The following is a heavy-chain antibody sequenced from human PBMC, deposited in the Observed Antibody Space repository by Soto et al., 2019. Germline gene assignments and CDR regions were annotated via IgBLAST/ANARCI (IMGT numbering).Heavy chain of an antibody. Sequence: EVQLVESGGGLVQPGGSLRLSCAASGFTFSLYSMSWVRQAPGKGLEWVSYISRSSTGIHYADSVKGRFTISKDDATNSMPLQMNSLRDGDTAVYYCARAVTWGVDVWGQGTTVSISS. CDR3: ARAVTWGVDV. D-gene: IGHD3-10*01. V-gene: IGHV3-48*02. CDR2: ISRSSTGI. J-gene: IGHJ6*02. CDR1: GFTFSLYS.